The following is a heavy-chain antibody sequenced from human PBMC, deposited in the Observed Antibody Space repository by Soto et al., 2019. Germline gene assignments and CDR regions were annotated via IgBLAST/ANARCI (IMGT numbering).Heavy chain of an antibody. V-gene: IGHV1-2*04. D-gene: IGHD6-19*01. Sequence: ASVKVSCKASGYTFTGYYMHWVRQAPGQGLEWMGWINPNSGGTNYAQKFQGWVTMTRDTSISTAYMELSRLRSDDTAVYYCARDGVATAIAVAGNWFDPWGQGTLVTVSS. CDR1: GYTFTGYY. CDR3: ARDGVATAIAVAGNWFDP. J-gene: IGHJ5*02. CDR2: INPNSGGT.